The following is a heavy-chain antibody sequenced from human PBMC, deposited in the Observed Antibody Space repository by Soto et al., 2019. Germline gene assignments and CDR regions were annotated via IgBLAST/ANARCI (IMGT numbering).Heavy chain of an antibody. D-gene: IGHD2-2*01. J-gene: IGHJ6*02. CDR3: AKDSQSVSVSAARVYGMDV. V-gene: IGHV3-23*01. CDR1: GFTFRSYA. CDR2: LSDSGGHT. Sequence: LRLSCAGSGFTFRSYAMTWVRQAPGKGLEWVSTLSDSGGHTYYADSVKGRFAISRDNPKNTLYLQMNSLRAEDTAVYYCAKDSQSVSVSAARVYGMDVWGQGTTVTVSS.